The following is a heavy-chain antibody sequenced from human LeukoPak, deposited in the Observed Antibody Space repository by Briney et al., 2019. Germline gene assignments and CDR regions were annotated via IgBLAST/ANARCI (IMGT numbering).Heavy chain of an antibody. CDR3: AREGYYDSRTGWYFDL. Sequence: SETLSLTCTVSGGSISSYYWSWIRQPPGKGLEWIGYIYYSGSTNYNPSLKSRVTISVDTSKNQFSLKLSSVTAADTAVYYCAREGYYDSRTGWYFDLWGRGTLVTVSS. CDR2: IYYSGST. D-gene: IGHD3-22*01. CDR1: GGSISSYY. J-gene: IGHJ2*01. V-gene: IGHV4-59*01.